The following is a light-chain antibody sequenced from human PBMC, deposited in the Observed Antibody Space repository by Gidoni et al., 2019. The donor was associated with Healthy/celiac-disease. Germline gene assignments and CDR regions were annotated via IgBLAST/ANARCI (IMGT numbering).Light chain of an antibody. Sequence: DIQMAQSPSSLSASVGDRVTITCRASQSISSYLNWYQQKPGKAPKILIYAASGLQSGVPSRFSGSGSGTDFTITISSLQPEDFETYYCQQSYSTPLTFGGGTKVEIK. CDR1: QSISSY. CDR2: AAS. J-gene: IGKJ4*01. CDR3: QQSYSTPLT. V-gene: IGKV1-39*01.